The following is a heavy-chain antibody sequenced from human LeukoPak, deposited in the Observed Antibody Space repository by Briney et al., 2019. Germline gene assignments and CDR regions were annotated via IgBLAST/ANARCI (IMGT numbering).Heavy chain of an antibody. CDR2: IYYSGST. CDR1: GGSISSSSYY. V-gene: IGHV4-39*01. Sequence: PSETLSLTCTVSGGSISSSSYYWGWIRRPPGKGLEWIGSIYYSGSTYYNPSLKSRVTISVDTSKNQFSLKLSSVTAADTAVYYCARLEVVAAIVDYWGQGTLVTVSS. D-gene: IGHD2-15*01. J-gene: IGHJ4*02. CDR3: ARLEVVAAIVDY.